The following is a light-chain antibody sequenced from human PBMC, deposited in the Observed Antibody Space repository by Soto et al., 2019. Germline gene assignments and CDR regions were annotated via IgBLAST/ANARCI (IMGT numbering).Light chain of an antibody. CDR2: SVS. CDR1: SSDVAAFNS. CDR3: SSSTSSSPYV. Sequence: QSVLTQPASVSGSPGQSITIYCTGTSSDVAAFNSVSWYQQHPDKAPKLIIYSVSYRSSGVSDPFSASTSDNTASLTISGLRTEDEADYYCSSSTSSSPYVFGTGTKVTVL. J-gene: IGLJ1*01. V-gene: IGLV2-14*03.